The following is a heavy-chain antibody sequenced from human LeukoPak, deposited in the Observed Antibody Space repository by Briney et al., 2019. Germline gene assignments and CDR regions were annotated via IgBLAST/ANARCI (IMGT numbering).Heavy chain of an antibody. CDR3: ARLTVVEEANY. J-gene: IGHJ4*02. D-gene: IGHD3-22*01. CDR1: GFTFSNAW. CDR2: IKSKTDGGTT. Sequence: GGSLRLSCAASGFTFSNAWMSWVRQAPGKGLEWVGRIKSKTDGGTTDYAAPVKGRFTISRDNAKNTLYLEMNSLRVEDTAVYYCARLTVVEEANYWGQGILVTVSS. V-gene: IGHV3-15*05.